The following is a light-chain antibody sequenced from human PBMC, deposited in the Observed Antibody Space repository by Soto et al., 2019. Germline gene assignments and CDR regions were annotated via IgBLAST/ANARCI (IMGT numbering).Light chain of an antibody. CDR2: WAS. J-gene: IGKJ1*01. Sequence: DIVMTQSPDSLAVSLGERATINCKSSQSVLYSSNNKNYLAWYQQKPGQPPKLLIYWASTRDSGVPDRFSGSGSGTDFTLTISSLQAEDVAVYYCQQYYITPQTFGQGTKVEIK. CDR1: QSVLYSSNNKNY. V-gene: IGKV4-1*01. CDR3: QQYYITPQT.